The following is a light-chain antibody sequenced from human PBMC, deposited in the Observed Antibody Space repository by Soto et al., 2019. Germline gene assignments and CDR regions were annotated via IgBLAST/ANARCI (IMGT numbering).Light chain of an antibody. J-gene: IGLJ3*02. CDR2: EGS. Sequence: QSALTQPASVSGSPGQSITISCTGTNSDVGSYNLVSWYQQHPGKAPKLMIYEGSKRPSGVSNRFSGSKSDNTASLTISGLQAEDEADYYCCSYAGSRVFGGGTKLTVL. CDR1: NSDVGSYNL. CDR3: CSYAGSRV. V-gene: IGLV2-23*01.